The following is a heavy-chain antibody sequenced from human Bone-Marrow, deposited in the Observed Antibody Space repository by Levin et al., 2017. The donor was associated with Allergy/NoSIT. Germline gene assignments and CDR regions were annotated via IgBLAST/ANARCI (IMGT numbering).Heavy chain of an antibody. Sequence: GASVKVSCKASRYTFTNYALNWVRQAPGQGLEWMGWINTNTGNPTYAQGFTGRFVFSLDTSVSTAYLQISSLKAEDTAVYYCASSYHCGGACYYDWLDPWGQGTLVTVSS. CDR1: RYTFTNYA. CDR2: INTNTGNP. J-gene: IGHJ5*02. D-gene: IGHD2-21*02. V-gene: IGHV7-4-1*02. CDR3: ASSYHCGGACYYDWLDP.